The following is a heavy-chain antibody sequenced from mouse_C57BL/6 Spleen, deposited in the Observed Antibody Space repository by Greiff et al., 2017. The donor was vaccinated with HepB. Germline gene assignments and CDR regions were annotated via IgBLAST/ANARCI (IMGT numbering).Heavy chain of an antibody. D-gene: IGHD3-2*02. J-gene: IGHJ3*01. V-gene: IGHV1-4*01. CDR3: AREGTAQATAWFAY. Sequence: VQLQQSGAELARPGASVKMSCKASGYTFTCYTMHWVKQRPGQGLEWIGYINPSSGYTKYNQKFKDKATLTADKSSSTAYMQLSSLTSEDSAVYYCAREGTAQATAWFAYWGQGTLVTVSA. CDR1: GYTFTCYT. CDR2: INPSSGYT.